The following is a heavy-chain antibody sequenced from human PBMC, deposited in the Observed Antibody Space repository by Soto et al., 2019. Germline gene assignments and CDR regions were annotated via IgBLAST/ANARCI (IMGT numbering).Heavy chain of an antibody. Sequence: PGGSLRLSCAASGFTFSSYGMHWVRQAPGKGLEWVAVIWYDGSDTYYADSVKGRFTISRDNSKNTLYLQMNSLRAEDTAVYYCNRDGPRYWGQGTLVTVS. CDR3: NRDGPRY. V-gene: IGHV3-33*01. CDR1: GFTFSSYG. CDR2: IWYDGSDT. J-gene: IGHJ4*02.